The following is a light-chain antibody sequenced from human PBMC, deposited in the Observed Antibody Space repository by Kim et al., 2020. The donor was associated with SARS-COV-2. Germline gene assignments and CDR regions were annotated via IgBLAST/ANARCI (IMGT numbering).Light chain of an antibody. V-gene: IGLV2-8*01. CDR2: EVS. Sequence: PGQSITIACTGTSSDVGGYTYVSWYQQHPGKAPNLMIYEVSKRPSGVPDRFSGSKSGNTASLTVSGLQAEDEADYYCSSYAGSNNVFGTGTKVTVL. CDR3: SSYAGSNNV. CDR1: SSDVGGYTY. J-gene: IGLJ1*01.